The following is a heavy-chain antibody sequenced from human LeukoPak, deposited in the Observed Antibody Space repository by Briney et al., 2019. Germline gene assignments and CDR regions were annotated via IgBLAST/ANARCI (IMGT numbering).Heavy chain of an antibody. CDR3: ARHCCSSTSCRRVHFDY. J-gene: IGHJ4*02. CDR2: IYYSGST. CDR1: GGSISSYY. Sequence: SETLSLTCTVSGGSISSYYWSWIRQPPGKGLEWIGYIYYSGSTNYNPSLKSRVTMSVDTSKNQFSLKLSSVTAADTAVYYCARHCCSSTSCRRVHFDYWGQGTLVTVSS. D-gene: IGHD2-2*01. V-gene: IGHV4-59*12.